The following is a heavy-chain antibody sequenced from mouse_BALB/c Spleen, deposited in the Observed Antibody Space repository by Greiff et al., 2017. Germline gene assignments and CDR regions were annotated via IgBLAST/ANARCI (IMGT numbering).Heavy chain of an antibody. CDR2: ISYDGSN. V-gene: IGHV3-6*02. CDR3: ARDYYRDGYLDY. CDR1: GYSITSCSY. Sequence: DVKLQESGPGLVKPSQSLSLTCSVTGYSITSCSYCNWIRQFPGNILEWVGFISYDGSNNYNPSLKNRISITRDTTKNQVFLKLKSVTTEDTATYYCARDYYRDGYLDYWGQGTTLTVSA. D-gene: IGHD2-14*01. J-gene: IGHJ2*01.